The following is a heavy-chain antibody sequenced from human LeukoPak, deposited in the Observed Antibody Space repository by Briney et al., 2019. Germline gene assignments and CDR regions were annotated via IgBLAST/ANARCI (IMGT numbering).Heavy chain of an antibody. CDR2: IIPIFGTA. V-gene: IGHV1-69*05. Sequence: SVKVSCKASGGTFSSYAISWVRQAPGQGLEWMGGIIPIFGTANYALKFQGRVTITTDESTSTAYMELSSLRSEDTAMYYCARAPSSSGSYGSFDYWGQGTLVTVSS. CDR1: GGTFSSYA. D-gene: IGHD1-26*01. CDR3: ARAPSSSGSYGSFDY. J-gene: IGHJ4*02.